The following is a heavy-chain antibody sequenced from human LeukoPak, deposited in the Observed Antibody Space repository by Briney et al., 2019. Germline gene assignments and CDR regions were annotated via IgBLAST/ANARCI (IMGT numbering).Heavy chain of an antibody. CDR3: ARLRGYCTNTCYIAY. D-gene: IGHD2-8*01. V-gene: IGHV5-51*01. J-gene: IGHJ4*02. CDR1: GYSFSRNW. CDR2: IYPGDFDT. Sequence: GEPLKISCQGSGYSFSRNWIGWVRQMPGKGLEWMGIIYPGDFDTRYRPSFQGQVTISADKSISTAYLQWSSLKASDTAMYYCARLRGYCTNTCYIAYWGQGALVTVSS.